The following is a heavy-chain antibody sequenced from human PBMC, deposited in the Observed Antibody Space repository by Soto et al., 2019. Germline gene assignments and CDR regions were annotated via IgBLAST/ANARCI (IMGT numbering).Heavy chain of an antibody. Sequence: QVLLVQSGAEVKKPGASVKVSCKGSGYGFTTYGITWVRQAPGQGLEWMAWISAHNGNTNYAQKVQGRVTVTRDTSTSTAYMELRSLRYDDTAVYYCARGRYGDYWGQGALVTVSS. J-gene: IGHJ4*02. V-gene: IGHV1-18*01. CDR3: ARGRYGDY. CDR2: ISAHNGNT. D-gene: IGHD1-1*01. CDR1: GYGFTTYG.